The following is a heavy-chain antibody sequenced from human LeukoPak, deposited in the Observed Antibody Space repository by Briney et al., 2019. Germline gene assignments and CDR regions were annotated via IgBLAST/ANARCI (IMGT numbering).Heavy chain of an antibody. CDR1: GFTFSNYA. CDR3: TRGIKWELPLQY. J-gene: IGHJ4*02. V-gene: IGHV3-23*01. D-gene: IGHD1-26*01. CDR2: ISISGTST. Sequence: GGSLRLSCAASGFTFSNYAMSWVRQAPGKGPQWVSAISISGTSTYYAGSVKGRFTISKDSSRNTLYLQMHPLRADDTALYYCTRGIKWELPLQYWGLGTLVTVSS.